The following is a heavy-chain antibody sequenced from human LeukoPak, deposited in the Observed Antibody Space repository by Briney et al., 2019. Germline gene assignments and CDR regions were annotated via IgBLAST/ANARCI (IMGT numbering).Heavy chain of an antibody. CDR3: ARRDWGQYYFDY. V-gene: IGHV4-39*01. CDR2: IYYSGST. D-gene: IGHD7-27*01. J-gene: IGHJ4*02. Sequence: KPSETLSLTCTVSGGSISNYYWGWIRQPPGKGLEWIGSIYYSGSTYYNPSLKSRVTISVDASKNQFSLKLSSVTAADTAVYYCARRDWGQYYFDYWGQGTLVTVSS. CDR1: GGSISNYY.